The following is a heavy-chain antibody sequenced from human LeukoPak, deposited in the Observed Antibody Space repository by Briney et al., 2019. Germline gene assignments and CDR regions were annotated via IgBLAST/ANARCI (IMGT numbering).Heavy chain of an antibody. CDR2: INHSGST. J-gene: IGHJ4*02. D-gene: IGHD5-18*01. Sequence: PSETLSLTCAVYGGSFSGYYWSWIRQPPGKGLEWIGEINHSGSTNYNPSLKSRVTISVDTSKNQFSLKLSSVTAADTAVYYCAGEGPWSYGHYFDYWGQGTLVTVSS. V-gene: IGHV4-34*01. CDR3: AGEGPWSYGHYFDY. CDR1: GGSFSGYY.